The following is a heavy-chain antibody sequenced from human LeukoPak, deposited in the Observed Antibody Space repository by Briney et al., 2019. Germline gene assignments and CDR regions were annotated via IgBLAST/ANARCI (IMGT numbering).Heavy chain of an antibody. CDR1: GYTFTSYG. CDR3: ARDDSSGHDPVPFDY. J-gene: IGHJ4*02. V-gene: IGHV1-18*01. Sequence: GASVKVSCKASGYTFTSYGISWVRQAPGQGLEWMGWISAYNGNTNYAQKLQGRVTMTTDTSTSTAYMELRSLRSDDTAVYYCARDDSSGHDPVPFDYWGQGTLVTVSP. D-gene: IGHD3-22*01. CDR2: ISAYNGNT.